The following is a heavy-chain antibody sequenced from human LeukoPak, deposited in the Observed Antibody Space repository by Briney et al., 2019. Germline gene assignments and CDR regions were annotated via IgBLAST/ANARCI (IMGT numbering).Heavy chain of an antibody. D-gene: IGHD3-3*01. Sequence: PGGSLRLSCAASASTFSNYAMTWVRQAPGKGLEWVSTISGSGGSTYYADSVKGRFTISRDSSKNTLYLQMNSLRAEDTAVYYCATANGITIFRVAVYFDYWGQGTLVTVSS. J-gene: IGHJ4*02. CDR1: ASTFSNYA. CDR2: ISGSGGST. CDR3: ATANGITIFRVAVYFDY. V-gene: IGHV3-23*01.